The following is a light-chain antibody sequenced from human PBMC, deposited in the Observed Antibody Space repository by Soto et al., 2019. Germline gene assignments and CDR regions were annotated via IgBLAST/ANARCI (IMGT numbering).Light chain of an antibody. CDR2: RNS. J-gene: IGLJ2*01. Sequence: QSVLTQPPSASGTPGQRVTISCFGSSSNIGSYYVYWYQQLPGTAPKLLIYRNSQRPSGVPDRFSGSKSGTSASLAISGLRSEDEADYYCAAWDDSLSVLFGGGTKLPS. CDR3: AAWDDSLSVL. V-gene: IGLV1-47*01. CDR1: SSNIGSYY.